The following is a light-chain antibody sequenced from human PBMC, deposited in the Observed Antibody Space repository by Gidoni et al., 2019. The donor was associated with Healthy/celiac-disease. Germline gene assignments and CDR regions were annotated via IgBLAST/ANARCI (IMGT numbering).Light chain of an antibody. CDR2: QDS. CDR3: QAWDSSTVV. CDR1: KLGDKY. V-gene: IGLV3-1*01. Sequence: SYELTQPPSVSVSSGQTASITCSGDKLGDKYACWYQQKPGQSPVLVIYQDSKRPSVIPEGFSGSDSGNTATLTISGTQAMDEADYYCQAWDSSTVVFGGGTKLTVL. J-gene: IGLJ2*01.